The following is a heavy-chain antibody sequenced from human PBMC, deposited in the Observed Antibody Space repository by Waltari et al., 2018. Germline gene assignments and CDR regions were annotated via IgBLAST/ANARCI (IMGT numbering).Heavy chain of an antibody. D-gene: IGHD6-19*01. J-gene: IGHJ5*02. CDR1: GFTFSNYG. Sequence: QGQLVESGGGVVQPGGSLILSCVASGFTFSNYGMHWVRQAPGKGLEWVAFIRYHGNSKYYAGSVEGRFTISRDNSENTLFLQMNSLRVEDTAVYFCAKVRETSSGWFGEDYHWGQGTLVTVSS. CDR2: IRYHGNSK. CDR3: AKVRETSSGWFGEDYH. V-gene: IGHV3-30*02.